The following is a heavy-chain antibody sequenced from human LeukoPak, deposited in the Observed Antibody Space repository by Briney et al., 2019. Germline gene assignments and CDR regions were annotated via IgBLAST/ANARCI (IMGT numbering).Heavy chain of an antibody. D-gene: IGHD6-13*01. CDR3: AKGFSSWYLYNWFDP. CDR1: GFSFNDYA. V-gene: IGHV3-9*01. Sequence: GGSLRLSCGASGFSFNDYAMHWVRQAPGKGLEWLSGINWNSGTIGYSASVKGRFTISRDNAKNSLYLQMNSLRAEDTALYYCAKGFSSWYLYNWFDPWGQGTLVTVSS. CDR2: INWNSGTI. J-gene: IGHJ5*02.